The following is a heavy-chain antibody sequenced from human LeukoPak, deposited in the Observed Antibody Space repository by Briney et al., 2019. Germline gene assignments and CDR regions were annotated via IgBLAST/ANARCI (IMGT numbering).Heavy chain of an antibody. J-gene: IGHJ4*02. CDR1: GFTFSSYA. D-gene: IGHD6-25*01. Sequence: GRSLRLSCAASGFTFSSYAMHWVRQAPGKGLEWVAVISYDGSNKYYADSVKGRFTISRDNSKNTLYLQMNSLRAEDTAVYYCARALRSGAPDYWGQGTLVTVS. CDR3: ARALRSGAPDY. V-gene: IGHV3-30-3*01. CDR2: ISYDGSNK.